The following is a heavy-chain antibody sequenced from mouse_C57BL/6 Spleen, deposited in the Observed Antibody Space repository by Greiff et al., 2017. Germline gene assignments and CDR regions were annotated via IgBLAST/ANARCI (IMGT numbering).Heavy chain of an antibody. Sequence: QVQLKQSGAELAKPGASVKLSCKASGYTFTSYWMHWVKQRPGQGLEWIGYINPSSGYTKYNQKFKDKATLTADKSSSTAYMQLSSLTYEDSAVYYCARNYDSSYVLYYAMDYWGQGTSVTVSS. V-gene: IGHV1-7*01. CDR3: ARNYDSSYVLYYAMDY. CDR1: GYTFTSYW. CDR2: INPSSGYT. J-gene: IGHJ4*01. D-gene: IGHD1-1*01.